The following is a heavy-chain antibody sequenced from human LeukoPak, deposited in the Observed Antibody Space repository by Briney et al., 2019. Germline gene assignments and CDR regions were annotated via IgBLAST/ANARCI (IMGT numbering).Heavy chain of an antibody. CDR3: ARQRVAIRGYYFDD. J-gene: IGHJ4*02. V-gene: IGHV4-4*07. CDR2: IYSSGNT. Sequence: SETLSLTCTVSGGSISSYYWSWIRQPAGKGLEWIGRIYSSGNTNYSPSPKSRVTMSVDTSKNHFSLKLRSVTAADTAVYYCARQRVAIRGYYFDDWGQGTLVTVSS. CDR1: GGSISSYY. D-gene: IGHD3-3*01.